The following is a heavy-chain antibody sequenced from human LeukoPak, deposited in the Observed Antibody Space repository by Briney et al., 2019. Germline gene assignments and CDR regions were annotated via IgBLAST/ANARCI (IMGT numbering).Heavy chain of an antibody. J-gene: IGHJ4*02. Sequence: GGSLRLSCAASGFTFTDYYMSWIRQAPGKGLEWISSISSSGATIYYADFVKGRFTISRDNAKNSLYLQMNSLRAEGTAVYYCARDTYDYVWGSYRWKYYFDYWGQGTLVTVSS. CDR1: GFTFTDYY. CDR3: ARDTYDYVWGSYRWKYYFDY. D-gene: IGHD3-16*02. CDR2: ISSSGATI. V-gene: IGHV3-11*04.